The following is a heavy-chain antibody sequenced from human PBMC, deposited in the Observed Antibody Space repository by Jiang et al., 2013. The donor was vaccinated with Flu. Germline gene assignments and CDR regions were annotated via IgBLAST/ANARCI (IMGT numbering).Heavy chain of an antibody. J-gene: IGHJ6*02. D-gene: IGHD2-2*01. V-gene: IGHV4-4*02. CDR2: QFHDGNT. Sequence: GPGLVKPSGTLSLTCIVSGGSVTTRFWWGWVRQAPGKGLEWIGEQFHDGNTKYNPSLKSRVTISVDKSRNQFSLTLTSVTAADTAVYYCARVLPPSCCGLSNYYAMDVWG. CDR3: ARVLPPSCCGLSNYYAMDV. CDR1: GGSVTTRFW.